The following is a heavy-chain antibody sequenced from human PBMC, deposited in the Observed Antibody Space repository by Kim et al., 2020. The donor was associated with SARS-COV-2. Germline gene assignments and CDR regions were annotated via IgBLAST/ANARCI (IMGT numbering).Heavy chain of an antibody. Sequence: GGSLRLSCAASGFTFDDYTMHWVRQAPGKGLEWVSLISWDGGSTYYADSVKGRFTISRDNSKNSLYLQMNSLRTEDTALYYCHGSYYYDSSGYYFDYWGQGTLVTLSS. CDR1: GFTFDDYT. CDR2: ISWDGGST. D-gene: IGHD3-22*01. J-gene: IGHJ4*02. V-gene: IGHV3-43*01. CDR3: HGSYYYDSSGYYFDY.